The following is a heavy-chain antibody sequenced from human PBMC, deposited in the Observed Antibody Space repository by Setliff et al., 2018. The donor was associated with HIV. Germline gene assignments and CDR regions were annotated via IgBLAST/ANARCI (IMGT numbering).Heavy chain of an antibody. CDR1: GFTFTDYG. CDR3: AMFSSSSG. CDR2: INDDGTNT. V-gene: IGHV3-74*01. J-gene: IGHJ4*02. Sequence: GGSLRLSCAAPGFTFTDYGMSWVRQAPGKGLEWVSRINDDGTNTTYADSVKGRFTISRDNAKNTLYLQMNGLRGDDTAVYYCAMFSSSSGWGQGTQVTVSS. D-gene: IGHD6-6*01.